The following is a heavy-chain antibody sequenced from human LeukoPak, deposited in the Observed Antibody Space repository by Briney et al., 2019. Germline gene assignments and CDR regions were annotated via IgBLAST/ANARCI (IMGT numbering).Heavy chain of an antibody. J-gene: IGHJ4*02. CDR1: GYSISSGYY. D-gene: IGHD6-19*01. CDR3: ARSRLFSGWYVDY. Sequence: SETLSLTCTVSGYSISSGYYWGWIRQPPGKGLEWIGSIYHSGSTYYNPSLKSRVTISVDTSKNQFSLKLSSVTAADTAVYYCARSRLFSGWYVDYWGQGTLVTVSS. V-gene: IGHV4-38-2*02. CDR2: IYHSGST.